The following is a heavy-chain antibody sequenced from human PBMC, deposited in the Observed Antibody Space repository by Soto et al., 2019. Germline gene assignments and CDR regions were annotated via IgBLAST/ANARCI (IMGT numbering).Heavy chain of an antibody. V-gene: IGHV3-23*01. J-gene: IGHJ4*02. CDR2: LSGIGGSP. Sequence: GGSMRLSCAASGFTFSSYAMSWVRQAPGKGLEWVSALSGIGGSPYYADSVKGRFTITRDSSKNTLYLQMNSLKAEDTAVYYCAKGSYRPHDYWGQGTLVTVSS. CDR3: AKGSYRPHDY. D-gene: IGHD1-26*01. CDR1: GFTFSSYA.